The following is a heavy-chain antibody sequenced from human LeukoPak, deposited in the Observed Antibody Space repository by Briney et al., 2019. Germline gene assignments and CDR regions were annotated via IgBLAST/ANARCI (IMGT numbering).Heavy chain of an antibody. Sequence: GGSLRLSCAASGFTFSSYGMHWVRQAPGKGLEWVAVISYDGSNKYYADSVKGRFTISRDNSKNTLYLQMNSLRAEDTAMYYCARDIVATGGRYFDHWGQGTLVTVSS. CDR2: ISYDGSNK. D-gene: IGHD6-13*01. CDR3: ARDIVATGGRYFDH. CDR1: GFTFSSYG. V-gene: IGHV3-30*03. J-gene: IGHJ4*02.